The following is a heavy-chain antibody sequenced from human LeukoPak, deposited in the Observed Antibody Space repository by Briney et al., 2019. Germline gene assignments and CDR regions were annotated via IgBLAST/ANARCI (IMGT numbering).Heavy chain of an antibody. V-gene: IGHV1-2*02. Sequence: ASVKVSCKASGYTFTGYYMHWVRQAPGQGLEWMGWINPNSGGTNYAQKFQGRVTMTRDTSISTAYMGLSRLRSDDTAVYYCARLNGGLGFPPETLSIVVVTRRWYFDLWGRGTLVTVSS. CDR1: GYTFTGYY. J-gene: IGHJ2*01. CDR3: ARLNGGLGFPPETLSIVVVTRRWYFDL. CDR2: INPNSGGT. D-gene: IGHD3-22*01.